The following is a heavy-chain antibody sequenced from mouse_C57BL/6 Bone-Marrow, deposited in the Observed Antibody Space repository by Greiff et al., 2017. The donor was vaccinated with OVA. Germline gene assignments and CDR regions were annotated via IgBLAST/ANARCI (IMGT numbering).Heavy chain of an antibody. CDR1: GYSITSGYY. Sequence: EVKLVVSGPGLVKPSQSLSLTCSVTGYSITSGYYWNWIRQFPGNKLEWMGYISYDGSNNYNPSLKNRISITRDTSKNQFFLKLNSVTTEDTATYYCARPYYYGSSYFDYWGQGTTLTVSS. CDR3: ARPYYYGSSYFDY. D-gene: IGHD1-1*01. CDR2: ISYDGSN. V-gene: IGHV3-6*01. J-gene: IGHJ2*01.